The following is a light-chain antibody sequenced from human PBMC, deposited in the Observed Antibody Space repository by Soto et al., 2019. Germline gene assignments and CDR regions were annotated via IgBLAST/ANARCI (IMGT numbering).Light chain of an antibody. Sequence: IGLSQSPGTLSLSPGERATLSCRASQSVSSSYLAWYQQKPGQAPRLLIYGASSRATGIPDRFSGSGSGTAFTLTITRLEPEDFAVYYCQLRFTLGHGTKVDIK. CDR2: GAS. CDR3: QLRFT. J-gene: IGKJ3*01. V-gene: IGKV3-20*01. CDR1: QSVSSSY.